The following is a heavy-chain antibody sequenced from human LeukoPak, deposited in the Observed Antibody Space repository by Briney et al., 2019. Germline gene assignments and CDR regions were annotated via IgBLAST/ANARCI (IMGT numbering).Heavy chain of an antibody. CDR3: ARQSTGVDY. V-gene: IGHV5-51*01. Sequence: GESLKISCKGSGYSFSTYWIGWVRQIPGKGLEWMGTIYPGDSDSRYSPSFQGQVTISADKSISTAYLQWSSLKASDTAMYYCARQSTGVDYWGQGTLVTVST. D-gene: IGHD5/OR15-5a*01. CDR1: GYSFSTYW. J-gene: IGHJ4*02. CDR2: IYPGDSDS.